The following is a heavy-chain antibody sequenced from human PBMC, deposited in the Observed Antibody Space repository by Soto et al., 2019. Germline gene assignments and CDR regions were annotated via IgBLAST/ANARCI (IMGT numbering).Heavy chain of an antibody. CDR1: GGSFSGYY. CDR3: ARVKGYCTNGVCYHYYYYGMDV. Sequence: TSETLSLTCAVYGGSFSGYYLSWIRQPPGKGLEWIGEINHSGSTNYNPSLKSRVTISVDTSKNQFSLKLSSVTAADTAVYYCARVKGYCTNGVCYHYYYYGMDVWGQGTTVTVSS. V-gene: IGHV4-34*01. D-gene: IGHD2-8*01. J-gene: IGHJ6*02. CDR2: INHSGST.